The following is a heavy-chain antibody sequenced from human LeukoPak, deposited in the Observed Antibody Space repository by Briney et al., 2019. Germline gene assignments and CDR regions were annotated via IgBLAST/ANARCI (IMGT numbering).Heavy chain of an antibody. CDR2: IKQDGSGI. CDR3: ARWGVGDY. Sequence: GGSLRLSCAASGFTFSRFWMSWVRQAPGKGLEWVANIKQDGSGIYYLDSVKGRFTISRDNAKNSLYLQMNSLRAEDTAVYYCARWGVGDYWGQGTLVTVSS. D-gene: IGHD1-26*01. CDR1: GFTFSRFW. V-gene: IGHV3-7*01. J-gene: IGHJ4*02.